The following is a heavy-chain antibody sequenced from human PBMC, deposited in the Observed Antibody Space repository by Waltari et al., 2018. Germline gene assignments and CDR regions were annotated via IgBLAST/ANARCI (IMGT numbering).Heavy chain of an antibody. J-gene: IGHJ6*02. CDR2: IYTSGST. CDR3: ARDRGSWYDILTGYYSSSYYYYGMDV. CDR1: GGSISSGSYY. D-gene: IGHD3-9*01. Sequence: QVQLQESGPGLVKPSQTLSLTCTVSGGSISSGSYYWSWIRQPAGKRLEWIGDIYTSGSTNYNPSLKSRVTIAVDTSKNQFSLKLSSVTAADTAVYYCARDRGSWYDILTGYYSSSYYYYGMDVWGQGTTVTVSS. V-gene: IGHV4-61*09.